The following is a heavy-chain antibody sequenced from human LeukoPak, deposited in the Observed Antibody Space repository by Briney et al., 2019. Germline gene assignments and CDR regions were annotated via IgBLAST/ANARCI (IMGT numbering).Heavy chain of an antibody. CDR2: IYSGGDT. V-gene: IGHV3-53*01. D-gene: IGHD2-15*01. Sequence: GGSLRLSCAASGFTVSGNYMNWVRQAPGKGLECVAVIYSGGDTYYADSVKGRFTISRDKSKNTLYLQMNSLRAEDTAVYYCARGAEDIVVVVAATSFDYWGQGTLVTVSP. CDR1: GFTVSGNY. J-gene: IGHJ4*02. CDR3: ARGAEDIVVVVAATSFDY.